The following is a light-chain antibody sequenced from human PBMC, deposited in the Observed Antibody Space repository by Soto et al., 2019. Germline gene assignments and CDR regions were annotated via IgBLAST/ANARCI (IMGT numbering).Light chain of an antibody. CDR3: QQFYGAPQT. V-gene: IGKV1-39*01. CDR2: STS. J-gene: IGKJ1*01. CDR1: QTINNY. Sequence: IQMTQSPSSLSASVGDRVTITCRSSQTINNYFNWYLQRPGKPPVLLLSSTSILQSAAPSTFIRRGSSTDFNLTISNLHPEDFATYYCQQFYGAPQTIALGTKV.